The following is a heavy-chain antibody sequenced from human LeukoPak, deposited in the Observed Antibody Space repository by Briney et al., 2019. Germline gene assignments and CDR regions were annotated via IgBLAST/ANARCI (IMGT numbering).Heavy chain of an antibody. CDR2: IYYSGST. V-gene: IGHV4-31*03. CDR3: ARDRSSGWFDY. CDR1: GGSISSNNYY. J-gene: IGHJ4*02. D-gene: IGHD6-19*01. Sequence: KPSETLSLTCTVSGGSISSNNYYWGWIRQPPGKGLEYIGYIYYSGSTYYNPSLKSRVAMSVDTSKSQFSLKLSSVTAADTAVYYCARDRSSGWFDYWGQGTLVTVSS.